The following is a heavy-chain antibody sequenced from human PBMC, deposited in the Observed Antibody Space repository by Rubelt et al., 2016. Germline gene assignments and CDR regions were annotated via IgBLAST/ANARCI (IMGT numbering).Heavy chain of an antibody. CDR2: INPNTGNP. V-gene: IGHV7-4-1*02. J-gene: IGHJ4*02. CDR3: ARGARWLHPDFRV. Sequence: QVQLVQSGAQVKKPGASVKVSCKASGYTFTTYPMNWVRQAPGQGLEWMGWINPNTGNPTYAHGFTDRFVFPLSTSVSTAYLQISSLKAEDTAFYYCARGARWLHPDFRVWGQGTLVTVSS. CDR1: GYTFTTYP. D-gene: IGHD5-12*01.